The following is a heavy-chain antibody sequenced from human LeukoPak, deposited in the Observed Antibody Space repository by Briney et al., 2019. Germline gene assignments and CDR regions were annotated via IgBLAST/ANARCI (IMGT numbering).Heavy chain of an antibody. D-gene: IGHD5-24*01. CDR2: IWYDGSNK. CDR3: ARGFKVETEFDY. CDR1: GFTFSSYG. V-gene: IGHV3-33*01. Sequence: GRSLRLSCAASGFTFSSYGMHWVRQAPGKGLEWVAVIWYDGSNKYYADSVKGRFTISRDNSKNTLYLQMNSLRAEDTAVYYCARGFKVETEFDYWGQGTLVTVSS. J-gene: IGHJ4*02.